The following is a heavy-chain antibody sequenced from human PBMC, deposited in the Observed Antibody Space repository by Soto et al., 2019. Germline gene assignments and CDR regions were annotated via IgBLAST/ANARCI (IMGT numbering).Heavy chain of an antibody. CDR1: GRTFSSYA. D-gene: IGHD1-1*01. Sequence: QVQLVQSGAEVKKPGSSVKVSCKASGRTFSSYAISWVRQAPGQGLEWMGGIIPMFETTSYAQKFQGRVTSTADVSTSTAYMKLSSMTSDDPPIYYYTRRHNNSPGLDYWGQGTLVTVSS. CDR2: IIPMFETT. CDR3: TRRHNNSPGLDY. J-gene: IGHJ4*02. V-gene: IGHV1-69*12.